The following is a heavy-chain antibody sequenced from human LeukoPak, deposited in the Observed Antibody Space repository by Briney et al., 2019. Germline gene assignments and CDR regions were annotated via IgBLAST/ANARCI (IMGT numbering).Heavy chain of an antibody. D-gene: IGHD5-24*01. Sequence: GRSLRLSCAASGFTFSSYGMHWVRQAPGKGLEWVAVISYDGSNKYYADSVKGRFTISRDNSKNTLYLQMNSLRAEDTAVYYCAKVSGESYYYYYMDVWGKGTTVTVSS. J-gene: IGHJ6*03. CDR3: AKVSGESYYYYYMDV. CDR2: ISYDGSNK. CDR1: GFTFSSYG. V-gene: IGHV3-30*18.